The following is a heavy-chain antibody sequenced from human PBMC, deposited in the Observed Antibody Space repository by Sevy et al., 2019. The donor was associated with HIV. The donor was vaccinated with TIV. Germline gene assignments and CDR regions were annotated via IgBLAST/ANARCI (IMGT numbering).Heavy chain of an antibody. CDR3: ARERMSSRGYMDV. Sequence: SSVKVSCKASGYTFTGYYMHWVRQAPGQGLEWMGWINPNSGGTNYAQKFQGWATMTRDTSISTAYMELSRLRSDDTAVYYCARERMSSRGYMDVWGKGTTVTVSS. J-gene: IGHJ6*03. V-gene: IGHV1-2*04. D-gene: IGHD6-13*01. CDR2: INPNSGGT. CDR1: GYTFTGYY.